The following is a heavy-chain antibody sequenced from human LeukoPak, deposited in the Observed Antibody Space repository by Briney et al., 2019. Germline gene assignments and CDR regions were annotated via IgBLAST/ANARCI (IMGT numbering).Heavy chain of an antibody. CDR3: ARGSYYGMDV. J-gene: IGHJ6*02. CDR1: GVSISSGGYY. CDR2: IYYSGST. V-gene: IGHV4-31*03. Sequence: RSSETLSLTCTVSGVSISSGGYYWSWIRQHPGKGLEWIGYIYYSGSTYYNPSLKSRVTISVDTSKNQFSLKLSSVTAADTAVYYCARGSYYGMDVWGQGTTVTVSS.